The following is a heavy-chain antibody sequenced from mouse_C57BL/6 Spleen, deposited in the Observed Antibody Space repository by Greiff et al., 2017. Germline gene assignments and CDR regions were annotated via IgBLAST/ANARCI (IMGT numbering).Heavy chain of an antibody. J-gene: IGHJ4*01. Sequence: QVQLKQPGAELVKPGDSVKMSCKASGYTFTSYWITWVKQRPGQGLEWIGDIYPGSGSTNYNEKFKSKATLTVDTSSSTAYMQLSSLTSEDSAVYYCAREGLLRSSYAMDYWGQGTSVTVSS. CDR2: IYPGSGST. D-gene: IGHD1-1*01. CDR3: AREGLLRSSYAMDY. V-gene: IGHV1-55*01. CDR1: GYTFTSYW.